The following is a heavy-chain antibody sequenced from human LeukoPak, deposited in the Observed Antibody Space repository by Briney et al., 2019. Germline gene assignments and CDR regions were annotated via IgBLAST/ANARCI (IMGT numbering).Heavy chain of an antibody. D-gene: IGHD6-13*01. CDR2: INPNTGGT. V-gene: IGHV1-2*02. Sequence: ASVKVSCKASGYTFTDYYMHWVRQAPGQGLEWMGWINPNTGGTDYIQKFQGRVTMTRDTSISTAYMELNSLRSDDTAVYYCVRVVRRAAAHAGNWFDPWGQGTLVTVSS. CDR1: GYTFTDYY. CDR3: VRVVRRAAAHAGNWFDP. J-gene: IGHJ5*02.